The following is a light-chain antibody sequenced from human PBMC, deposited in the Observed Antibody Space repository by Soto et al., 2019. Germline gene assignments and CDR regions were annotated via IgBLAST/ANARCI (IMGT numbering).Light chain of an antibody. Sequence: IQITHSPSSRSASVVDRVTITFLASQRISSWLASYQQKPGKAPKLLIYKASSLESGVPSRFSGSGSGTEFTLTISSLQPDDFATYYCQKYNSYSWKFGQGTKVDIK. CDR1: QRISSW. J-gene: IGKJ1*01. CDR3: QKYNSYSWK. CDR2: KAS. V-gene: IGKV1-5*03.